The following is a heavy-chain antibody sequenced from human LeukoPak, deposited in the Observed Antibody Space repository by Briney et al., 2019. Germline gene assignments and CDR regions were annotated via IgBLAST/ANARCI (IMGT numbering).Heavy chain of an antibody. CDR3: ARKSIAAAGTVDY. J-gene: IGHJ4*02. CDR2: ISAYNGNT. CDR1: GYTFTIYG. Sequence: GASVKVSCKASGYTFTIYGISWVRQAPGQGLEWMGWISAYNGNTNYAQKLQGRVTMNTDTSTSTAYMELRSLRSAAPAVYYCARKSIAAAGTVDYWGQGTLVTVSS. D-gene: IGHD6-13*01. V-gene: IGHV1-18*04.